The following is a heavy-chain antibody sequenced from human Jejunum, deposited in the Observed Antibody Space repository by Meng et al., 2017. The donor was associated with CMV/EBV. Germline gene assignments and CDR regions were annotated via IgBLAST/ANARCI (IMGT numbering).Heavy chain of an antibody. CDR1: GGTFTNFA. J-gene: IGHJ2*01. Sequence: QVQLIQSGAEVKNPGXXXXXYXKGSGGTFTNFAVSWVRQAPGQGLEWMGDIIFILGVTNYTQNLQGRVTITADTFTDTAYMELRSLRSDDTAVYYCAREGLVGDLRYFDLWGRGTLVTVSS. D-gene: IGHD3-16*01. V-gene: IGHV1-69*10. CDR3: AREGLVGDLRYFDL. CDR2: IIFILGVT.